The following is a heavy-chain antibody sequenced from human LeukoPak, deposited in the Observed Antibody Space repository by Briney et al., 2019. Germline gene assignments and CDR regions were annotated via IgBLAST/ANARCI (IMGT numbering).Heavy chain of an antibody. CDR1: DDSISSNRYF. CDR2: INYNWRT. CDR3: ARDIDNVGALLDY. Sequence: SETLSLTCTISDDSISSNRYFWAWLRQSPGKGLEWLASINYNWRTFYNPSLQSRLTISIDTAKRQFSLKLTSVTAADTALYYCARDIDNVGALLDYWGRGTLVSVSS. V-gene: IGHV4-39*07. J-gene: IGHJ4*02. D-gene: IGHD1-26*01.